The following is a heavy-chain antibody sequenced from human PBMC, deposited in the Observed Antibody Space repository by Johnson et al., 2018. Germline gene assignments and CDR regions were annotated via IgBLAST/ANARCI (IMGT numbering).Heavy chain of an antibody. D-gene: IGHD4-17*01. V-gene: IGHV4-34*01. CDR1: GGSFTGYY. Sequence: QVQLQQWGAGLLKPSETLSLTCAVYGGSFTGYYWTWIRQSPGKGLEWIGEIDHSGNAIYNPSLKSRVTISIDTSMNQFSLRLTSVTAADTALYYCAKYGPTTGDYYHFDVWGRGTLVTVSS. CDR3: AKYGPTTGDYYHFDV. CDR2: IDHSGNA. J-gene: IGHJ2*01.